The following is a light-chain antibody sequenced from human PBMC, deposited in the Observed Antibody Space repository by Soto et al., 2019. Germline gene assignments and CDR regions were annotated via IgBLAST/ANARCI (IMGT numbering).Light chain of an antibody. Sequence: EIVLTQSPGTLSLSPGERATLSCRASQSVSSSSLAWYQQKPGQAPRLLIYGTFFRATGIPDRFSGCGSGTDFTLTISRLEPEDFAVYYCQQYGSSLPYTFGQGTKVDIK. CDR3: QQYGSSLPYT. CDR2: GTF. J-gene: IGKJ2*01. V-gene: IGKV3-20*01. CDR1: QSVSSSS.